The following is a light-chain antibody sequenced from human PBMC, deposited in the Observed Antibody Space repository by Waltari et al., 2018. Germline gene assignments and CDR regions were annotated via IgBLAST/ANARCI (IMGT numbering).Light chain of an antibody. CDR2: KSS. V-gene: IGKV1-5*03. CDR3: QHYNNYPVA. Sequence: DIQMTQSHSTLSASVGDRVAITCRASQSISIWLACYQQKSGRAPKLLISKSSSLEYGVPSRFSGSGSGTEFTLTITNLQPDDFATYYCQHYNNYPVAFGPGTKLEIK. J-gene: IGKJ2*01. CDR1: QSISIW.